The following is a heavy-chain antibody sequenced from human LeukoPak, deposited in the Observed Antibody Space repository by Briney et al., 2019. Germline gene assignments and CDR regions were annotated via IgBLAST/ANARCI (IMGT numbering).Heavy chain of an antibody. CDR3: TRDHDYGDQSPFDY. D-gene: IGHD4-17*01. CDR2: IRSKAYGGTT. V-gene: IGHV3-49*03. CDR1: GLTFGDYA. Sequence: GGSLRLSCTASGLTFGDYAMNWFRQAPGKGLEWVGFIRSKAYGGTTEYAASVKGRFTISRDDSKSIAYLQINSLKTEDTAVYYCTRDHDYGDQSPFDYWGQGTLVTVSS. J-gene: IGHJ4*02.